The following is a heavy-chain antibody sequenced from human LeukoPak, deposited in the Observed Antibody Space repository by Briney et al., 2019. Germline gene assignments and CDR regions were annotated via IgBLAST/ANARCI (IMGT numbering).Heavy chain of an antibody. Sequence: ASVKVSCKASGYTFTSYYMHWVRQAPGQGLEWMGIINPSGGSTSYAQKFQGRVTMTRDMSTSTAYMELSSLRSEDTAVYYCATDLYSSGGDYWGQGTLVTVSS. CDR1: GYTFTSYY. J-gene: IGHJ4*02. CDR2: INPSGGST. V-gene: IGHV1-46*01. D-gene: IGHD6-19*01. CDR3: ATDLYSSGGDY.